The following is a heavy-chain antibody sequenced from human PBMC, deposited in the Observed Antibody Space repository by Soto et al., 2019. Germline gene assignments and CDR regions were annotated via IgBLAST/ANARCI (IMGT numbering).Heavy chain of an antibody. Sequence: VQLVQSGGEVRKPGASVTVSCRASGYTFTKYGISWVRQAPGQGLEWMGWISADNDNTNYAQNLQGRVTMTTDTSTSTAYMQLRSLRSDDTAVYFCARGTSGYDYGLFDFWGQGTLVNVSS. CDR1: GYTFTKYG. CDR2: ISADNDNT. D-gene: IGHD5-12*01. CDR3: ARGTSGYDYGLFDF. J-gene: IGHJ4*02. V-gene: IGHV1-18*01.